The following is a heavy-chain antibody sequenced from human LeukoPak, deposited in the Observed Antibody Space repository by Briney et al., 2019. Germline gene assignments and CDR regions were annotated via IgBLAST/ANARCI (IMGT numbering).Heavy chain of an antibody. D-gene: IGHD5-24*01. V-gene: IGHV3-15*01. CDR3: TSQFWDF. CDR1: GFTFSNVW. J-gene: IGHJ4*02. Sequence: GGSLRLSCVVSGFTFSNVWMSWVRQAPGKGLEWVGRIKSNLDGGTTDYAAPVKGRFAISRDASKNTLYLQMNSLKTEDTGVYYCTSQFWDFWGQGTLVTVSS. CDR2: IKSNLDGGTT.